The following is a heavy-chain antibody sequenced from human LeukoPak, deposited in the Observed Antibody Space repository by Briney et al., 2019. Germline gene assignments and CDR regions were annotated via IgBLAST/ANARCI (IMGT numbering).Heavy chain of an antibody. J-gene: IGHJ4*02. D-gene: IGHD2-8*01. Sequence: GGSLRLSCATSGFPFSDLSMSWVRQAPGKGLEWISTTNSGGTSTYYAESVKGRFTISRDNSKNTLYLQMSSLRVEDTAVYYCAKQSYARSLGEGGPGTLVSVSS. CDR3: AKQSYARSLGE. CDR2: TNSGGTST. CDR1: GFPFSDLS. V-gene: IGHV3-23*01.